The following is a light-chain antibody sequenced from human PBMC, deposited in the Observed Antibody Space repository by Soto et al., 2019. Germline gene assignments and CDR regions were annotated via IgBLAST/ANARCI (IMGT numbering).Light chain of an antibody. CDR2: DAS. V-gene: IGKV1-5*02. CDR3: QQYKA. CDR1: QSLSSY. J-gene: IGKJ1*01. Sequence: RVTQSPSTLSASVGDNITIICRASQSLSSYWACYQAKPGRAPKLVIFDASGLQRGVPCRFSGSGFGTEFRLTISSLQPDDFATYYCQQYKAFGHGTKVDI.